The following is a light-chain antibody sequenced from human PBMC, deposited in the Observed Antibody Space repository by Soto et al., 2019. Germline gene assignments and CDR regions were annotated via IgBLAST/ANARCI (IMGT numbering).Light chain of an antibody. Sequence: EIVMTQSPATLSVSTGERATLSCRASQSVSSNLAWYQQKPGQAPRLLIYGAATRATGIPARFSGSGSGTEFTLTISSLQSEDFPVYYCHQSHHWPAFAQGTKVDIK. V-gene: IGKV3-15*01. J-gene: IGKJ1*01. CDR1: QSVSSN. CDR2: GAA. CDR3: HQSHHWPA.